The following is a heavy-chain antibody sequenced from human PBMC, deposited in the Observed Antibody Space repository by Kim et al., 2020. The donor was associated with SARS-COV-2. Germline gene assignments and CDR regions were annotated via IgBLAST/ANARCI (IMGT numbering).Heavy chain of an antibody. CDR2: IKSKTDGGTT. D-gene: IGHD3-10*01. CDR3: TTDNVLLWFGEDANFDY. V-gene: IGHV3-15*01. Sequence: GGSLRLSCAASGFTFSNAWMSWVRQAPWKGLEWVGRIKSKTDGGTTDYAAPVKGRFTISRDDSKNTLYLQMNSLKTEDTAVYYCTTDNVLLWFGEDANFDYWGQGTLVTVSS. CDR1: GFTFSNAW. J-gene: IGHJ4*02.